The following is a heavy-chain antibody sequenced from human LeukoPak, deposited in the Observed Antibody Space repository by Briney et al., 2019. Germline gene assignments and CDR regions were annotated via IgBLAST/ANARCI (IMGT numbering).Heavy chain of an antibody. CDR2: ISWNSGSI. V-gene: IGHV3-9*01. D-gene: IGHD3-10*01. CDR3: AKDIGYGSGTGDY. CDR1: GFTFDDYA. Sequence: GGSLRLSCAASGFTFDDYAMHWLRQAPGKGLEWVSGISWNSGSIGYADSVKGRFTISRDNAKNSLYLQMNSLRAEDTALYYCAKDIGYGSGTGDYWGQGTLVTVSS. J-gene: IGHJ4*02.